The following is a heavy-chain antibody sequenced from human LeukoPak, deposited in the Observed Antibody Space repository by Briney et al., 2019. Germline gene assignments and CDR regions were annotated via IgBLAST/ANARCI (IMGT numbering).Heavy chain of an antibody. J-gene: IGHJ4*02. D-gene: IGHD2-2*01. CDR2: ISAYNGNT. CDR3: ARVRLYCSSTSCYGTPGY. V-gene: IGHV1-18*01. CDR1: GYTFTSYG. Sequence: GASVKVSCKASGYTFTSYGISWVRQAPGQGLEWMGWISAYNGNTNCAQKLQGRVTMTTDTSTSTAYMELRSLRSDDTAVYYCARVRLYCSSTSCYGTPGYWGQGTLVTVSS.